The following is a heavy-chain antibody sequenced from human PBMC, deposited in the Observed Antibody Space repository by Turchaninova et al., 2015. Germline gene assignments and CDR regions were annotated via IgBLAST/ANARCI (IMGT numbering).Heavy chain of an antibody. J-gene: IGHJ3*02. V-gene: IGHV4-34*01. CDR1: VGSFSGSN. D-gene: IGHD6-19*01. CDR2: SDHSIST. CDR3: ARGIGSSGWYDI. Sequence: QVQLQQWRAGLLKPSATLSLTCAVYVGSFSGSNWSWIRPPPGKGLKWMWESDHSISTNYNPSLKRRVTISVDTSKNQFSLKLSAGTAADTAVYYCARGIGSSGWYDIWGQGTMVTVSS.